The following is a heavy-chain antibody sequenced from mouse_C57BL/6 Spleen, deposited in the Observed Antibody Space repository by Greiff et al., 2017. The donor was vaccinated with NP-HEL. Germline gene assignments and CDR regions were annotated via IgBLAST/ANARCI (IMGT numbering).Heavy chain of an antibody. CDR1: GFTFSDYY. V-gene: IGHV5-16*01. CDR3: AREKGGYYYAMDY. CDR2: INYDGSST. Sequence: EVQLVESEGGLVQPGSSMKLSCTASGFTFSDYYMAWVRQVPEKGLEWVANINYDGSSTYYLDSLKSRFIISRDNAKNILYLQMSSLKSEDTATYYCAREKGGYYYAMDYWGQGTSVTVSS. J-gene: IGHJ4*01.